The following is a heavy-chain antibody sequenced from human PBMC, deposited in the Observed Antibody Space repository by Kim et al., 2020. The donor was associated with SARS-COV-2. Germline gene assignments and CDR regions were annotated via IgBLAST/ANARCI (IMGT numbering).Heavy chain of an antibody. CDR3: ARDGFVGGYSYGYVNY. CDR2: IYSGGST. J-gene: IGHJ4*02. Sequence: GGSLRLSCAASGFTVSSNYMSWVRQAPGKGLEWVSVIYSGGSTYYADSVKGRFTISRDNSKNTLYLQMNSLRAEDTAVYYCARDGFVGGYSYGYVNYWGQGTLVTVSS. V-gene: IGHV3-66*01. CDR1: GFTVSSNY. D-gene: IGHD5-18*01.